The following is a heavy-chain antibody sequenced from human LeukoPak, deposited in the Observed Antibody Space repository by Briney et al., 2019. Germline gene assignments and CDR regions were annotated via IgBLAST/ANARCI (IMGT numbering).Heavy chain of an antibody. V-gene: IGHV3-53*01. Sequence: GGSLRLSCAASGFTVSSNYMNWVRPPPGKGLEWVAVIYSGGSTYYADSVKGRFTISRDNSKNTLYLQMNSLRVEDTAVYYCAREIYCSASSCTGGVFDIWGQGTMVTVSS. CDR2: IYSGGST. J-gene: IGHJ3*02. CDR3: AREIYCSASSCTGGVFDI. CDR1: GFTVSSNY. D-gene: IGHD2-15*01.